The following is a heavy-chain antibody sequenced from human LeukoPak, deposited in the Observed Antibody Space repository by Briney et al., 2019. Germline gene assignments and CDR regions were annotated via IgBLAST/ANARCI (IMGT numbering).Heavy chain of an antibody. V-gene: IGHV3-30-3*01. CDR1: GFTFSSYA. CDR2: ISYDGSNK. D-gene: IGHD1-26*01. Sequence: GGSLRLSCAASGFTFSSYAMHLVRQAPGKGLEWVAVISYDGSNKYYADSVKGRFTISRDNSKNTLYLQMDSLRAEDTAVYYCAREHSRRFGYWGQGTLVTVSS. J-gene: IGHJ4*02. CDR3: AREHSRRFGY.